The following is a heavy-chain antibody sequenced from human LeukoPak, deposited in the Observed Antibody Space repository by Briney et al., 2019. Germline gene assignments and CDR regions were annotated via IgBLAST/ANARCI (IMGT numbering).Heavy chain of an antibody. Sequence: ASVKISCKVSGYTFTDYYMHWVRQAPGQGLEWMGWISAYNGNTNYAQKLQGRVTMTTDTSTSTAYMELRSLRSDDTAVYYCARDLRYFDWLLSVYYFDYWGQGTLVTVSS. J-gene: IGHJ4*02. CDR1: GYTFTDYY. D-gene: IGHD3-9*01. V-gene: IGHV1-18*04. CDR2: ISAYNGNT. CDR3: ARDLRYFDWLLSVYYFDY.